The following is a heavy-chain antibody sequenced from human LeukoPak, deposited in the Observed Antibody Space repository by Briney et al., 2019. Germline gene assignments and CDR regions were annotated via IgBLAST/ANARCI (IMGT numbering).Heavy chain of an antibody. J-gene: IGHJ4*02. D-gene: IGHD3-10*01. CDR2: IWYDGSNK. CDR1: GFTFSTYG. CDR3: AKGHYGSGSYFDY. V-gene: IGHV3-33*06. Sequence: PGRSLRLSCAASGFTFSTYGMHWVRQAPGKGLEWVAVIWYDGSNKFYADSVKGRFTISSDNSKNTLYLQMNSLRAEDTAVYYCAKGHYGSGSYFDYWGQGTLVTVSS.